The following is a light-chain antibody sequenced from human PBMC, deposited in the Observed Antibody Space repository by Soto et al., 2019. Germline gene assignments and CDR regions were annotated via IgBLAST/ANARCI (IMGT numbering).Light chain of an antibody. CDR3: QQYNVYWS. CDR2: RAS. CDR1: QGVNIW. J-gene: IGKJ1*01. V-gene: IGKV1-5*03. Sequence: QMTQSPSTLSASLGDRFTITCRASQGVNIWLAWYQQKPGRAPKLLIHRASILESGVPSRFSGSGSGTEFTLTISSLQPDDFATYYCQQYNVYWSFGPGTKVDIK.